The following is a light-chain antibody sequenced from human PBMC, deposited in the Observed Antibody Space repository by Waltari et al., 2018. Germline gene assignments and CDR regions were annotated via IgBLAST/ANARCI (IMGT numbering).Light chain of an antibody. CDR3: QHYVSLPVT. CDR1: QSVSRA. J-gene: IGKJ1*01. V-gene: IGKV3-20*01. CDR2: GAS. Sequence: EIVLTQSPGTLSLSPGERATLSCRASQSVSRALAWYQQNPGQAPRLLIYGASNRATGIPDRFSGSGSGTDFSLIISRLGPEDFAVDYCQHYVSLPVTFGQGTKVEIK.